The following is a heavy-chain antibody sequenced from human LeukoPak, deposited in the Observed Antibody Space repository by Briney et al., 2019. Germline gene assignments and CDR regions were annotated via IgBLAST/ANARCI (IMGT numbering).Heavy chain of an antibody. CDR2: ISYDGTTK. V-gene: IGHV3-30*18. Sequence: GGSLRLSCAASGFTFSDFGIHWVRQAPGKGLEWLAVISYDGTTKYYADSVRGRFTISKDNSKNTLYLQMNSLRAEDTAVYYCAKALVSQLVLYYFDYWGQGTLVTVSS. D-gene: IGHD6-6*01. CDR1: GFTFSDFG. J-gene: IGHJ4*02. CDR3: AKALVSQLVLYYFDY.